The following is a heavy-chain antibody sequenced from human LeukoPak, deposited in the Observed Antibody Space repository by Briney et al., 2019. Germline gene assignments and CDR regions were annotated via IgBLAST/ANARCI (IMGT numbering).Heavy chain of an antibody. D-gene: IGHD4-11*01. CDR3: ARDPLSTVTRPFDY. J-gene: IGHJ4*02. CDR1: GGTFSSYA. V-gene: IGHV1-69*05. CDR2: IIPIFGTA. Sequence: SVKVSCKASGGTFSSYAISWVRQAPGQGLEWMGRIIPIFGTANYAQKFQGRVTITTDESTSTAYMELSSLRSEDTAVYYWARDPLSTVTRPFDYWGQGTLVTVSS.